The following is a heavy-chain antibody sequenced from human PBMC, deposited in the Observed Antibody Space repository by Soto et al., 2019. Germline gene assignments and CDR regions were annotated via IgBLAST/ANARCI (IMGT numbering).Heavy chain of an antibody. CDR2: IIPILGIA. J-gene: IGHJ4*02. Sequence: QVQLVQSGAEVKKPGSSVKVSCKASGGTFSSYTISWVRQAPGQGLEWMGRIIPILGIANYAQKFQGRVTITADKSTSTADMELSSLRSEDTAVYYCARGGTAMVIYYWGQGTLVTVSS. V-gene: IGHV1-69*02. CDR3: ARGGTAMVIYY. D-gene: IGHD5-18*01. CDR1: GGTFSSYT.